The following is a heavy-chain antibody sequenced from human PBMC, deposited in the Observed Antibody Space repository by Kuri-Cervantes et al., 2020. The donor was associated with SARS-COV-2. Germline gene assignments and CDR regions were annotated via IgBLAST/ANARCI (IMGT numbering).Heavy chain of an antibody. Sequence: GGSLRLSCAASGFTFSSYEMNWVRQAPGKGLEWVSSISSSSGYIYYADSLKGRFTISRDNSKNTLYLQMNSLRAEDTAVYYCAKDGQRGIAVAGLKSWGQGTLVTVSS. D-gene: IGHD6-19*01. CDR2: ISSSSGYI. CDR1: GFTFSSYE. CDR3: AKDGQRGIAVAGLKS. J-gene: IGHJ4*02. V-gene: IGHV3-21*01.